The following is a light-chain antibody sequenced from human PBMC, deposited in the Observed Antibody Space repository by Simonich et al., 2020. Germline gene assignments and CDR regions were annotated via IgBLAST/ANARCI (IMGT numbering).Light chain of an antibody. J-gene: IGLJ2*01. CDR2: EGS. CDR1: SSDVGSYNL. Sequence: QSALTQPASVSGSPGQSITISCTGTSSDVGSYNLVSWYQQHPGKAPKLMIYEGSKRPLGVSNRFSGSKSGNTASLKISGLQAEDEADYYCCSYAGSSTFVVFGGGTKLTVL. V-gene: IGLV2-23*03. CDR3: CSYAGSSTFVV.